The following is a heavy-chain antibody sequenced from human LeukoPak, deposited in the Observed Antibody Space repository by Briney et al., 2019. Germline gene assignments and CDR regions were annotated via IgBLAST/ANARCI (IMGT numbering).Heavy chain of an antibody. CDR2: ISGSGGNT. J-gene: IGHJ3*02. CDR3: AKPARTDAFDI. Sequence: TGGSLRLSCAASGFTFSGYGLSWVRQAPGKGLEWVSSISGSGGNTYYADSVKGRFTISRDNSKNTLYLQMNSLRAEDTAVYYCAKPARTDAFDIWSQGTMITVSS. V-gene: IGHV3-23*01. D-gene: IGHD1-14*01. CDR1: GFTFSGYG.